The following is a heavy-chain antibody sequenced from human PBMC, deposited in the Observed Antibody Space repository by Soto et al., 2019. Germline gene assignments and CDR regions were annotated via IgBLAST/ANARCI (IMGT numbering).Heavy chain of an antibody. Sequence: SETLSLTCAVYGGSFSGFYWSWIRQPPGKGLEWIGEINHSGNTNYNPSLKSRVTISVDTSKNQFSLKLSSVTAADTAVYYRARKVLPNWFDPWGKGTSVTVSS. CDR3: ARKVLPNWFDP. V-gene: IGHV4-34*01. CDR2: INHSGNT. J-gene: IGHJ5*02. CDR1: GGSFSGFY.